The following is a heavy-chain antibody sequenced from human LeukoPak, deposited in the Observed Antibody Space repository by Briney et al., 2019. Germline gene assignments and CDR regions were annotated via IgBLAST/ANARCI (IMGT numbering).Heavy chain of an antibody. D-gene: IGHD3-16*02. Sequence: PGRSLRLSCAASGFTFSSYAMHWVRQAPGKGLEWVAVISYDGSNKYYADSVKGRFTISRDNSKNTLYLQMNSLRAEDTAVYYCAREKFAGSYRFDYWGQGTLVTVSS. CDR1: GFTFSSYA. CDR3: AREKFAGSYRFDY. V-gene: IGHV3-30-3*01. CDR2: ISYDGSNK. J-gene: IGHJ4*02.